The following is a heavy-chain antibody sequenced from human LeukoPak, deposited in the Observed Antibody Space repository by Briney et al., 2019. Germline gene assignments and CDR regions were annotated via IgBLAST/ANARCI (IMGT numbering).Heavy chain of an antibody. J-gene: IGHJ5*02. CDR2: TNAGNGNT. V-gene: IGHV1-3*02. CDR3: ARAGYSGGREAAWVDP. CDR1: GYTFTGYY. Sequence: ASVKVSCKASGYTFTGYYMHWVRQAPGQRLEWMGWTNAGNGNTKYSQEFQGRVTLTRDTSASTAYMELSSLRSDDMAVYYCARAGYSGGREAAWVDPWGQGTLVTVSS. D-gene: IGHD2-21*01.